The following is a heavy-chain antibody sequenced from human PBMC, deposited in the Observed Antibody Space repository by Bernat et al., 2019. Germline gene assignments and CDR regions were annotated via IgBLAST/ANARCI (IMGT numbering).Heavy chain of an antibody. CDR2: ISYDGSNK. CDR1: GFTFSSYA. Sequence: QVLLVESGGGVVQPGRSLRLSCVASGFTFSSYAMHWVRQAPGKGLEWVAVISYDGSNKYYADSVKGRFTISRDNSKNTLYRQMNSLRAEDTAVYYCARDLLWFGDLVTYGMDVWGQGTTVTVSS. CDR3: ARDLLWFGDLVTYGMDV. V-gene: IGHV3-30-3*01. J-gene: IGHJ6*02. D-gene: IGHD3-10*01.